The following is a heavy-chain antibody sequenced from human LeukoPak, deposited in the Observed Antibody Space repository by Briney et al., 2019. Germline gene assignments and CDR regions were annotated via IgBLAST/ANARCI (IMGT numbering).Heavy chain of an antibody. CDR1: GGSISSYY. CDR3: ARGVKIEYSSSSRNWYFDL. D-gene: IGHD6-6*01. V-gene: IGHV4-59*08. CDR2: IYYSGST. Sequence: PSETLSLTCAVSGGSISSYYWSWIRQPPGKGLEWIGYIYYSGSTKYNPSLKSRVTLSVDTSKTQFSLKLSSVTAADTAVYYCARGVKIEYSSSSRNWYFDLWGRGTLVTVSS. J-gene: IGHJ2*01.